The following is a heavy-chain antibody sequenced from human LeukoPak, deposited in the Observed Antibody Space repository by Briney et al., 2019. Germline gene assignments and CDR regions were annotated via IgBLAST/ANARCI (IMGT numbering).Heavy chain of an antibody. D-gene: IGHD6-6*01. CDR1: GGSISSGTYY. V-gene: IGHV4-61*02. J-gene: IGHJ3*02. CDR2: IYTSGST. Sequence: TLSLTCTVSGGSISSGTYYWTWIRQPAGKGLEWIGRIYTSGSTNNNPSRKSRVTISVATSKNQSSLKLSCVTAADTAMYYCARDDPRSSSLPHNAFDIWGQGTMVTVSS. CDR3: ARDDPRSSSLPHNAFDI.